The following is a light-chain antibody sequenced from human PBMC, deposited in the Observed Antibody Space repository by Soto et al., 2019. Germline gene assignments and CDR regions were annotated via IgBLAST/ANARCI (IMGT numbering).Light chain of an antibody. J-gene: IGKJ1*01. V-gene: IGKV3-20*01. CDR3: QQYGISPRT. CDR2: GAS. CDR1: QSVISNF. Sequence: EIVLTQSPGTLSLSPGERATLSCRASQSVISNFLAWYQHKPGQAPRLLIYGASSRATGIPGRFSGSGSGTDFTLTISRLEPEDFAMYYCQQYGISPRTFGQGTKV.